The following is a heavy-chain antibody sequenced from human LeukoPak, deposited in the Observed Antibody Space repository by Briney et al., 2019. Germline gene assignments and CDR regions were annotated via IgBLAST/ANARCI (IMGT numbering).Heavy chain of an antibody. CDR2: IYTSGST. Sequence: SETLSLTCTVSGGSISSGSYYWSWIRQPAGKGLEWIGRIYTSGSTNYNPSLKSRVTISVDTSKNQFSLKLSFVTAADTAVYYCARTMYYYGSGSYFFDYWGQGTLVTVSS. CDR1: GGSISSGSYY. J-gene: IGHJ4*02. D-gene: IGHD3-10*01. V-gene: IGHV4-61*02. CDR3: ARTMYYYGSGSYFFDY.